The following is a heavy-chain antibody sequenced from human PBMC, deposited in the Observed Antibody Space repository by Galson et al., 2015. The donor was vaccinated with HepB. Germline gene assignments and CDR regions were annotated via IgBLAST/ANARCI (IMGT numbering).Heavy chain of an antibody. V-gene: IGHV3-23*01. D-gene: IGHD6-6*01. CDR1: GFTFSSYA. J-gene: IGHJ6*02. CDR2: ICGSGGST. CDR3: AKSVVGVESSIIAAPCMDV. Sequence: SLRLSCAASGFTFSSYAMSWVRQAPGKGLEWVSAICGSGGSTYDADSVKGRFTISRDNSKNTLYLQMNSLRAEDTAVYYCAKSVVGVESSIIAAPCMDVWSQATTVTVSS.